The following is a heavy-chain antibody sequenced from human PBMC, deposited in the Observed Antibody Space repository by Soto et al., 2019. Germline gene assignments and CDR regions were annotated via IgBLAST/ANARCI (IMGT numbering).Heavy chain of an antibody. CDR1: GVTVSSNY. V-gene: IGHV3-23*01. Sequence: PGGSLRLSCAASGVTVSSNYMSWVRQAPGKGLEWVSDIIDSGGSTYYADSVKGRFTISRDNSKSTLYLQMNSLRAEDTALYYCAKGRSYYYYDGVDVWGQGTTVTVSS. CDR2: IIDSGGST. J-gene: IGHJ6*02. CDR3: AKGRSYYYYDGVDV.